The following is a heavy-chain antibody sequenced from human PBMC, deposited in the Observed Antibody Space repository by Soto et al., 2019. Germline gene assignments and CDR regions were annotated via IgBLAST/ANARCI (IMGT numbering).Heavy chain of an antibody. CDR1: GYTFTSSA. V-gene: IGHV1-3*01. J-gene: IGHJ4*02. CDR3: ARDGAVAGDSNFDY. CDR2: INAGNGNI. D-gene: IGHD6-19*01. Sequence: ASVKVSCKASGYTFTSSAIHWVRQAPGQGLEWMGWINAGNGNIKHSQKFQHRVTITRDTSASTAYMELSSLRLEDTAVYYCARDGAVAGDSNFDYWGQGXLVTVSS.